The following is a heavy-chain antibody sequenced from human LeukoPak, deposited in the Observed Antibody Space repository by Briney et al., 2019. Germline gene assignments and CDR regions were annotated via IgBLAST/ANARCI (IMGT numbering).Heavy chain of an antibody. J-gene: IGHJ4*02. Sequence: SETLSLTCTVSGGSISSSSYYWGWIRQPPGKGLEWIGSIYYSGSTYYNPSLKSRVTTSLDTSKNQFSLKMSSVTAADTAVYYCAREPLGGTTLFDYWGQGTLVTVSS. CDR2: IYYSGST. CDR1: GGSISSSSYY. CDR3: AREPLGGTTLFDY. V-gene: IGHV4-39*07. D-gene: IGHD2-15*01.